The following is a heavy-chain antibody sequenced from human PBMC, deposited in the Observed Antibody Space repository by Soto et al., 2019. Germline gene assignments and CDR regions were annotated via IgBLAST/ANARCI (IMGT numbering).Heavy chain of an antibody. D-gene: IGHD4-4*01. CDR1: GGSISSGGYY. Sequence: SETLSLTCTVSGGSISSGGYYWSWIRQHPGKGLEWIGYIYYSGSTYYNPSLKSRVTISVDTSKNQFSLKLSSVTAADTAVYYCARVDYSNYEPFFDYWGQGTLVTVSS. CDR2: IYYSGST. CDR3: ARVDYSNYEPFFDY. V-gene: IGHV4-31*03. J-gene: IGHJ4*02.